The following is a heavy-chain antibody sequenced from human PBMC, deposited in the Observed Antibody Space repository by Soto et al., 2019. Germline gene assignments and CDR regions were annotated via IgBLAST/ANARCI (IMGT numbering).Heavy chain of an antibody. CDR2: ISYDGSNK. V-gene: IGHV3-30-3*01. CDR1: GFTFSSYA. CDR3: ARDKRWELQPLRDY. J-gene: IGHJ4*02. D-gene: IGHD1-26*01. Sequence: QVQLVESGGGVVQPGRSLRLSCAASGFTFSSYAMHWVRQAPGKGLEWVAVISYDGSNKYYADSVKGRFTISRDNSKNTLYLQMNSLRAEDTAVYYCARDKRWELQPLRDYWGQGTLVTVSS.